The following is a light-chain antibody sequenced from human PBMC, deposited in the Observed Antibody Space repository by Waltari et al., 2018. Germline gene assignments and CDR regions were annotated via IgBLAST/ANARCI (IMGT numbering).Light chain of an antibody. V-gene: IGKV3-15*01. CDR1: RSIASN. CDR3: QQYNRWPPIT. Sequence: EVVMTQSPATLSLFPGERATLSCRASRSIASNLAWYQQKPAQAPRLLIYEASTRATGISARFRGSGSGAEFTLTISSLQSEDSAVYYCQQYNRWPPITFGQGTRLEIK. J-gene: IGKJ5*01. CDR2: EAS.